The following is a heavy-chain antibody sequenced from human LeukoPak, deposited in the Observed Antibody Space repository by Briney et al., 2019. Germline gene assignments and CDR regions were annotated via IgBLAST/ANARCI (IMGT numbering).Heavy chain of an antibody. CDR1: GFTFSSYA. Sequence: HTGGSLRLSCAASGFTFSSYAMSWVRQAPGKGLEWVSAISGSGGSTYYADSVKGRFTISRDNSKNTLYLQMNSLRAEDTAVYYCAKDRFRDTSYSYGHYRGQGTLVTVSS. V-gene: IGHV3-23*01. D-gene: IGHD5-18*01. CDR3: AKDRFRDTSYSYGHY. CDR2: ISGSGGST. J-gene: IGHJ4*02.